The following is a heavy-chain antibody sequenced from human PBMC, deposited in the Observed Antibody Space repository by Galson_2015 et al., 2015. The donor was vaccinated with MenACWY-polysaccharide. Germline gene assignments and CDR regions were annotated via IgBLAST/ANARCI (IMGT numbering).Heavy chain of an antibody. Sequence: TLSLTCTASGGSISSGGYYWNWIRQYPGKDLEWIGYIYNSGSTYYNPSLKSRVTISVDTSKNQFFLKLSSVIDADTAVYYCARAPRGYCSGNSCFGWFDPWSQGTLVTVSS. CDR1: GGSISSGGYY. D-gene: IGHD2-15*01. CDR3: ARAPRGYCSGNSCFGWFDP. J-gene: IGHJ5*02. V-gene: IGHV4-31*03. CDR2: IYNSGST.